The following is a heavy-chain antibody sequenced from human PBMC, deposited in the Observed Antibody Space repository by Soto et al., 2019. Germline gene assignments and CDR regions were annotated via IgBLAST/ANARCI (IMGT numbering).Heavy chain of an antibody. CDR2: ISSSGSTI. J-gene: IGHJ6*03. D-gene: IGHD2-15*01. Sequence: GGSLRLSCAASGFTFSDYYMSWIRQAPGKGLEWVSYISSSGSTIYYADSVKGRFTISRDNAKNSLYLQMNSLRAEDTAVYYCARDPTQLLLRNDYYYYYMDVWGKGTTVTVSS. CDR3: ARDPTQLLLRNDYYYYYMDV. CDR1: GFTFSDYY. V-gene: IGHV3-11*01.